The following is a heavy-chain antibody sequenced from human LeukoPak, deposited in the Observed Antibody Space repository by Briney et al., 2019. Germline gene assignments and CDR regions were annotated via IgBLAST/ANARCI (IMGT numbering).Heavy chain of an antibody. CDR2: IYYSGST. V-gene: IGHV4-59*12. Sequence: PSETLSLTCTVSGGSISSYYWSWIRQPPGKGLEWIGYIYYSGSTNYNPSLKSRVTISVDTSKNQFSLKLSSVTAADTAVYYCARGGRRDGYNSLWYFDLWGRGTLVTVSS. CDR3: ARGGRRDGYNSLWYFDL. J-gene: IGHJ2*01. CDR1: GGSISSYY. D-gene: IGHD5-24*01.